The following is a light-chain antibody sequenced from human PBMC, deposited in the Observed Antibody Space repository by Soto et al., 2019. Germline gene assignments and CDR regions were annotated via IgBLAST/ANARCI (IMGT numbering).Light chain of an antibody. J-gene: IGLJ1*01. CDR3: CLSTNSITRV. CDR1: SSDVGGYNY. V-gene: IGLV2-14*03. CDR2: DVF. Sequence: QSVLTQPASVSGAPGQSITISCTGTSSDVGGYNYDSWYQQHPGKVPRLIIYDVFNRPSGVSARVSGAKSGNTASLTISGLQAEYEAYYYCCLSTNSITRVFGTGTKLTVL.